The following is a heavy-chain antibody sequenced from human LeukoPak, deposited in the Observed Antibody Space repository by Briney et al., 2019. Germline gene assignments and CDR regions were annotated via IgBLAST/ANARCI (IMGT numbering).Heavy chain of an antibody. Sequence: SETLSLTCTVSRGSINSYYWSWIRQPPGKELEWIGYIYYSGSTNYNPSLQSRVTMSVDTSKNQFSLQLSSVTAADTAVYYCARAPLDYSMDYWGQGTLVTVSA. V-gene: IGHV4-59*01. CDR3: ARAPLDYSMDY. CDR2: IYYSGST. J-gene: IGHJ4*02. CDR1: RGSINSYY. D-gene: IGHD2-15*01.